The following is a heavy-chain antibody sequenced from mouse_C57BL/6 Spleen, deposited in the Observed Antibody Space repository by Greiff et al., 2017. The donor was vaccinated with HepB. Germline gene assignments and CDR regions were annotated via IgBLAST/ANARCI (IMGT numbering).Heavy chain of an antibody. CDR2: INPNNGGT. D-gene: IGHD1-1*01. CDR3: ARAWLYGSSADY. CDR1: GYTFTDYY. V-gene: IGHV1-26*01. J-gene: IGHJ2*01. Sequence: EVQLQQSGPELVKPGASVKISCKASGYTFTDYYMNWVKQSHGKSLEWIGDINPNNGGTSYNQKFKGKATLTVDKSSSTAYMELRSLTSEDSAVYYCARAWLYGSSADYWGQGTTLTVSS.